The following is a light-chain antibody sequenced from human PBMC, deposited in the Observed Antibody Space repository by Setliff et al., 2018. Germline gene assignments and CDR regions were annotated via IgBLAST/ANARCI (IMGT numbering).Light chain of an antibody. Sequence: SALTRPASVSGSPGQSITISCTGTSSDVGVYNSVSWYQQHPGKAPKLMIYEVSNRPSGISSRFSGSKSGNTASLTISGLQAEDEADYYCNSYTGTTTPYVFGTGTKVTVL. CDR2: EVS. V-gene: IGLV2-14*01. CDR3: NSYTGTTTPYV. CDR1: SSDVGVYNS. J-gene: IGLJ1*01.